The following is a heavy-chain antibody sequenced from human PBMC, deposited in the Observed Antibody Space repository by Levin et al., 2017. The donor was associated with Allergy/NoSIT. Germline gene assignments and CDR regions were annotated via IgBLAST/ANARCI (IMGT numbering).Heavy chain of an antibody. CDR2: ISAYNGNT. D-gene: IGHD3-3*01. CDR1: GYNFTNCG. J-gene: IGHJ6*03. Sequence: ASVKVSCKASGYNFTNCGISWVRQAPGQGLEWMGWISAYNGNTNYAQKFQGRVTMTIQTSTNTAYMELRSLRSDDTAVYYCARVGIDFWGVYQKSWGYMDVWGQGTTVTVSS. V-gene: IGHV1-18*01. CDR3: ARVGIDFWGVYQKSWGYMDV.